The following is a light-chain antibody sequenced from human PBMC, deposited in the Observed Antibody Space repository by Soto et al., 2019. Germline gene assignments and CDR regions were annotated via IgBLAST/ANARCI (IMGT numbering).Light chain of an antibody. Sequence: DIQMTQSPSTLSASVGDRVTITCRASQSISSWLAWYQQKPGKAPKLLIYDASSSESGVPSRFSGSGSGTEFILTISSLQPDDFASDYCEQYNSYTLTLGGGTKVEIK. CDR1: QSISSW. V-gene: IGKV1-5*01. CDR2: DAS. J-gene: IGKJ4*01. CDR3: EQYNSYTLT.